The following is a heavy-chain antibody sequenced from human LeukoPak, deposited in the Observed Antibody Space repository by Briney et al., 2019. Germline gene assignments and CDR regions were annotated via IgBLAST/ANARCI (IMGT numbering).Heavy chain of an antibody. CDR3: AREGLGYCSSTSCPRPLYYYYMDV. J-gene: IGHJ6*03. CDR1: GYAFTSYG. Sequence: GASVKVSCKASGYAFTSYGISWVGQAPGQGLEWMGWISAYNGNTNYAQKLQGRVTMTTDTSTSTAYMELRSLRSDDTAVYYCAREGLGYCSSTSCPRPLYYYYMDVWGKGTTVTVSS. V-gene: IGHV1-18*01. CDR2: ISAYNGNT. D-gene: IGHD2-2*01.